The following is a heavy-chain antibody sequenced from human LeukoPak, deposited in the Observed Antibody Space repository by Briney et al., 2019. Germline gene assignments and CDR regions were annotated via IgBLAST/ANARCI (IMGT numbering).Heavy chain of an antibody. CDR1: GYTLTELS. V-gene: IGHV1-24*01. CDR3: ATVGGSNTWGYFQH. J-gene: IGHJ1*01. D-gene: IGHD2-15*01. Sequence: ASVKVSCRVSGYTLTELSMHWVRQAPGKGLEWMGGFDPEDGETIYAQKFQGRVTMTEDTSTDTAYMELSSLRSEDTAVYYCATVGGSNTWGYFQHWGQGTLVTVSS. CDR2: FDPEDGET.